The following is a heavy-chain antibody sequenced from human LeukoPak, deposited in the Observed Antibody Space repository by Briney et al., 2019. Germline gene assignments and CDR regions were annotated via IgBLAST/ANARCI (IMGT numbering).Heavy chain of an antibody. D-gene: IGHD5-18*01. J-gene: IGHJ4*02. CDR2: ISYTASYT. Sequence: GGSLRLSCVASGFSFSDHYMSWIRQAPGKGLEWVAYISYTASYTNYADSVKGRFTISRDNAKNSLYLQMNSLRAEDTAVYFCARQQQQLWYDWGQGTLVTVSS. V-gene: IGHV3-11*06. CDR1: GFSFSDHY. CDR3: ARQQQQLWYD.